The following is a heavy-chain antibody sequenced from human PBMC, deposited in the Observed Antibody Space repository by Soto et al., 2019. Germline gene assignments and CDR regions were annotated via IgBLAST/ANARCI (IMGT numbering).Heavy chain of an antibody. Sequence: PGGSLRLSCAASGFTFSSYGMHWVRQAPGKGLEWVAVLWYDGSNQYYADSVKGRFTISRDNSKNTLYLQMNSLRAEDTAVYYCARDTYGTPAGGMDVWGQGTTVTVSS. D-gene: IGHD2-21*01. J-gene: IGHJ6*02. CDR3: ARDTYGTPAGGMDV. CDR1: GFTFSSYG. V-gene: IGHV3-33*01. CDR2: LWYDGSNQ.